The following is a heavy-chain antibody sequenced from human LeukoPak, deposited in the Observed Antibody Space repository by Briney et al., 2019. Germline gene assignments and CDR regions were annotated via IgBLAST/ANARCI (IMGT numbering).Heavy chain of an antibody. CDR3: ARALYCSGRSRYFDY. J-gene: IGHJ4*02. CDR2: ISSSSNYI. V-gene: IGHV3-21*01. D-gene: IGHD2-15*01. Sequence: GGSLRLSCAASGFTFSSYSMNWVRQAPGKGLEWVSSISSSSNYIYYADSVKGRFTISRDNAKNSLYLQMDSLRAEDTAVYYCARALYCSGRSRYFDYWGQGTLVTVSS. CDR1: GFTFSSYS.